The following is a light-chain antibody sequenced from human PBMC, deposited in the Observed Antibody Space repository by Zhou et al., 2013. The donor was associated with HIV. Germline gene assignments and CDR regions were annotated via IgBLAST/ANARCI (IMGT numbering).Light chain of an antibody. CDR3: QRYGSSSYS. CDR1: QGVGNS. CDR2: DIS. V-gene: IGKV3-11*01. Sequence: EIVLKQSPATLSVSPGGRATLSCRASQGVGNSLAWYQQKPGQAPRLLIYDISNRATGIPARFSGSGSGTEFTLIINSLEPEDFAVYYCQRYGSSSYSFGQGTKLEIK. J-gene: IGKJ2*01.